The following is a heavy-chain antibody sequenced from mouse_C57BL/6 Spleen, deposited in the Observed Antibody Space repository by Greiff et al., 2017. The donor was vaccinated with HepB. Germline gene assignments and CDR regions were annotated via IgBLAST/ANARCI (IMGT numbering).Heavy chain of an antibody. CDR1: GFTFSDYG. V-gene: IGHV5-17*01. Sequence: EVKLVESGGGLVKPGGSLKLSCAASGFTFSDYGMHWVRQAPEKGLEWVAYISSGSSTIYYADTVKGRFTISRDNAKNTLFLQMTSLRSEDTAMYYCARPGILPIAWFAYWGQGTLVTVSA. CDR2: ISSGSSTI. J-gene: IGHJ3*01. CDR3: ARPGILPIAWFAY.